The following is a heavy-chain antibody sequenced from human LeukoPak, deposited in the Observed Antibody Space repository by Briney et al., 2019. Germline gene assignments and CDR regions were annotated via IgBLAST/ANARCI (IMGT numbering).Heavy chain of an antibody. CDR2: INHSGST. CDR3: ARGPSFRRALDY. V-gene: IGHV4-34*01. CDR1: GGSFSGYY. Sequence: SETLSLTCAVYGGSFSGYYWTWIRQPPGKGLEWIGEINHSGSTNYNPSLKSRVTISVDTSKNQFSLKVSSVTAADTAVYYCARGPSFRRALDYWGRGTLVTVSS. J-gene: IGHJ4*02. D-gene: IGHD2/OR15-2a*01.